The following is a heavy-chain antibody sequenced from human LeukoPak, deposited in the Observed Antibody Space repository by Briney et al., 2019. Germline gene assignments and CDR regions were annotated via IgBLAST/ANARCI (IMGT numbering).Heavy chain of an antibody. J-gene: IGHJ4*02. V-gene: IGHV4-39*01. D-gene: IGHD1-1*01. CDR3: ASLLGNDARRFDY. CDR2: IYYSGST. Sequence: PSETLSLTCTVSGGSISSSSYYWGWIRQPPGKGLEWIGSIYYSGSTYYNPSLKSRVTISVDTSKNQFSLKLSSVTAADTAVYYCASLLGNDARRFDYWAREPWSPSPQ. CDR1: GGSISSSSYY.